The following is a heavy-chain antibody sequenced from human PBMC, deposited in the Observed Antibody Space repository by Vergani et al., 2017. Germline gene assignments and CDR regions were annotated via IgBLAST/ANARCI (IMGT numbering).Heavy chain of an antibody. J-gene: IGHJ4*02. V-gene: IGHV1-69*01. D-gene: IGHD6-13*01. CDR3: ARPRSKGPGIAAAGNYDY. CDR1: GGTFSSYA. CDR2: IIPIFGTA. Sequence: QVQLVQSGAEVKKPGSSVKVSCKAYGGTFSSYAISWVRQAPGQGLEWMGGIIPIFGTANYAQKFQGRVTITADESTSTAYMELSSLRSEDTAVYYCARPRSKGPGIAAAGNYDYWGQGTLVTVSS.